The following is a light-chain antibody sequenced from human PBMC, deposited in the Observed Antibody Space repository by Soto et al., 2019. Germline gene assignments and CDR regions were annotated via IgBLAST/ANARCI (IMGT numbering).Light chain of an antibody. CDR2: GAS. CDR1: QSVSSY. J-gene: IGKJ4*01. Sequence: EIMLTQSPATLSLSPGERATLSCRASQSVSSYLAWYQQKPGQAPRLLIYGASSRATGIPDRFSGGGSGTDFTLTISRLEPEDFAVYYCQQFSSYPLTFGGGTKVDI. CDR3: QQFSSYPLT. V-gene: IGKV3-20*01.